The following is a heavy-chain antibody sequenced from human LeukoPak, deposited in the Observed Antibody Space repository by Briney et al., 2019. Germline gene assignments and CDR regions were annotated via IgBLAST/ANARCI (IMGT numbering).Heavy chain of an antibody. CDR2: IYYSGST. D-gene: IGHD6-19*01. J-gene: IGHJ5*02. V-gene: IGHV4-59*01. CDR1: GGSIRSYY. CDR3: VREAAVAVHNWFDP. Sequence: PSETLSLTCTVSGGSIRSYYWSWIRQSPGKGLEWIGYIYYSGSTNYNPSLKSRVTISVDTSKNQFSLKLSSVTDADTAVYYCVREAAVAVHNWFDPWGQGTLVTVS.